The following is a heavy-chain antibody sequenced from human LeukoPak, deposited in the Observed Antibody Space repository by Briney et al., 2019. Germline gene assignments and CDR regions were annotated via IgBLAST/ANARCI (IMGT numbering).Heavy chain of an antibody. CDR2: TFNTGST. V-gene: IGHV4-59*08. CDR3: ARQSRYYYMDV. Sequence: PSETLSLTCKVSGVSISNYYWIWIRQPPGKALEWIGYTFNTGSTNYNPSLKSRATISLDTSQNQVSLELKSVTAADTAVYYCARQSRYYYMDVWGRGTTVTVSS. CDR1: GVSISNYY. J-gene: IGHJ6*03.